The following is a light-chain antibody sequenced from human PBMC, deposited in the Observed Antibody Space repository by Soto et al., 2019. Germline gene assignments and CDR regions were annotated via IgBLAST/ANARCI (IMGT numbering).Light chain of an antibody. V-gene: IGKV3-15*01. J-gene: IGKJ3*01. CDR2: GAS. CDR1: QSVNSN. CDR3: QQYNNWPVT. Sequence: EIVMTQSPATLSVSPGERATLSCRASQSVNSNLAWYQQKPGQAPRLLIYGASTRAPGIPARCSGSGSGTEFTLTISSLQSEDFAVYYCQQYNNWPVTFGPGTKVDIK.